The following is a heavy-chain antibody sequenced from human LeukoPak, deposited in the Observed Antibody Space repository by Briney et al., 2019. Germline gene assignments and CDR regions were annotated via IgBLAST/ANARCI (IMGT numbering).Heavy chain of an antibody. CDR3: ARGYSNLAY. J-gene: IGHJ4*02. Sequence: GESLRLSCAASGSGFSFSSYAMSWVCQAPGKGLEWVSGISGSGDSTHYADSVKGRFTISRDNPKNTLFLQMNSLRVEDTAVYYCARGYSNLAYWGQGTLVTVSS. V-gene: IGHV3-23*01. CDR1: GSGFSFSSYA. D-gene: IGHD5-18*01. CDR2: ISGSGDST.